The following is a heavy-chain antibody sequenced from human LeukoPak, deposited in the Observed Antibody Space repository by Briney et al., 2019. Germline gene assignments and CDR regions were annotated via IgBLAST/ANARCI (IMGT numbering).Heavy chain of an antibody. Sequence: SETLSLTCAVSGGPISSSYWWSWIRQPPGKGLEWIGEIHYSGSINYTPSLKSRVTILIDKSKNQFSLRLSSVTAADTAVYFCARGPPYSITWSNWFDAWGQGTLVTVSS. J-gene: IGHJ5*02. CDR1: GGPISSSYW. V-gene: IGHV4-4*02. D-gene: IGHD6-13*01. CDR2: IHYSGSI. CDR3: ARGPPYSITWSNWFDA.